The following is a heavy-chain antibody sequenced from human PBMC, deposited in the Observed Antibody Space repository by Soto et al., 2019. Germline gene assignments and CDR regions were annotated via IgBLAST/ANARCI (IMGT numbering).Heavy chain of an antibody. CDR1: GFTFSSYA. CDR2: ISGSGGST. D-gene: IGHD5-18*01. V-gene: IGHV3-23*01. CDR3: ARTLYSYGTDY. Sequence: EVQLLESGGGLVQPGGSLRLSCAASGFTFSSYAMSWDRQAPGKVLEWVSAISGSGGSTYYADSVKGRFTISRDNSKNTLYLQMNSLRAEDTAVYYCARTLYSYGTDYWGQGTLVTVSS. J-gene: IGHJ4*02.